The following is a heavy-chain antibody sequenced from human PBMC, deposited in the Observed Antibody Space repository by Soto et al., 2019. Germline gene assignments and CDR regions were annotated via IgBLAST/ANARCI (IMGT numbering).Heavy chain of an antibody. D-gene: IGHD3-22*01. CDR2: IIPIFGTA. CDR3: ARGGEYYDSSGSLVIDY. Sequence: GASVEVSCKASGGTFSSYAISWVRQAPGQGLEWMGRIIPIFGTANYAQKFQGRVTITADKSTSTAYMELSSLRSEDTAVYYCARGGEYYDSSGSLVIDYWGLGTLVTVSS. V-gene: IGHV1-69*06. CDR1: GGTFSSYA. J-gene: IGHJ4*02.